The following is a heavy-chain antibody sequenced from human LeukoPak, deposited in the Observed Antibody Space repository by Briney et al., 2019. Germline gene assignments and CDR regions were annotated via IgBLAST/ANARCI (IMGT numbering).Heavy chain of an antibody. CDR2: ISFDGSKT. J-gene: IGHJ3*01. CDR3: ARGGYSGFDV. V-gene: IGHV3-30-3*01. Sequence: GGSLRLSCAASGFTFSSYAMHWVRQAPGKGLEWVAVISFDGSKTYYADSMKGRCTISRDNSKNTLYLQMNSLRAEDTAAYYCARGGYSGFDVWGQGTVVTVSS. CDR1: GFTFSSYA. D-gene: IGHD5-12*01.